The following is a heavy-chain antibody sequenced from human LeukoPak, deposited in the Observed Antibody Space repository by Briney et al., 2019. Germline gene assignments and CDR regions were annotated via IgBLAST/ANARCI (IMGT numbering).Heavy chain of an antibody. J-gene: IGHJ4*02. V-gene: IGHV3-21*01. CDR2: ISSSSSSI. CDR1: GFTVSSNY. CDR3: VRERYHGSGAPKYDY. D-gene: IGHD3-10*01. Sequence: GGSLRLSCAASGFTVSSNYMSWVRQAPGKGLEWVSSISSSSSSIYYADSVKGRFTISRDNATNSLYLQMNSLTVEDTAVYYCVRERYHGSGAPKYDYWGKGTLVTVSS.